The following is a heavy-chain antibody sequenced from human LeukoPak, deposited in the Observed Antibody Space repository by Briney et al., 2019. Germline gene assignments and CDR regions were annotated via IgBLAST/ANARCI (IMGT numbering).Heavy chain of an antibody. CDR3: AKDQGSSWYAYFDY. D-gene: IGHD6-13*01. Sequence: PGGSLRLSCAASGFTFSSYGMHWVRQAPGKGLEWVAFIRYDGTNKYYADSVKGRFTISRDNSKNTLFLQMNSLRDEDTALYYCAKDQGSSWYAYFDYWGQGTLVIVSS. V-gene: IGHV3-30*02. CDR1: GFTFSSYG. J-gene: IGHJ4*02. CDR2: IRYDGTNK.